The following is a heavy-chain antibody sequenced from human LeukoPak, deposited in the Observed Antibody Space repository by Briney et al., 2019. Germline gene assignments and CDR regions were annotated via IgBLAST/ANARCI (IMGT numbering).Heavy chain of an antibody. CDR1: GGTFSSYT. D-gene: IGHD3-3*01. V-gene: IGHV1-69*02. J-gene: IGHJ4*02. Sequence: ASVKVYCKASGGTFSSYTISWVRQAPGQGLEWMGRIIPILGIANYAQKFQGRVTITADKSTSTAYMELSSLRSEDTAVYYCARLRYDFWSGYYSYYFDYWGQGTLVTVSS. CDR2: IIPILGIA. CDR3: ARLRYDFWSGYYSYYFDY.